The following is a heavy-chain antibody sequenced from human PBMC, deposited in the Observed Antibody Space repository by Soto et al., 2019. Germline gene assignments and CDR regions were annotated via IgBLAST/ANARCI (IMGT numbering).Heavy chain of an antibody. Sequence: QVQLVQSGAEVKKPGSSVKVSCKASGGTFSSYAISWVRQAPGQGLEWMGGIIPIFGTANYAQKFQGRVTISADKSTSTSYMELSSLRSEDTTVYYCATGPWGSSSFGETAFDICGHGTMVTVSS. CDR3: ATGPWGSSSFGETAFDI. CDR2: IIPIFGTA. D-gene: IGHD6-6*01. CDR1: GGTFSSYA. V-gene: IGHV1-69*06. J-gene: IGHJ3*02.